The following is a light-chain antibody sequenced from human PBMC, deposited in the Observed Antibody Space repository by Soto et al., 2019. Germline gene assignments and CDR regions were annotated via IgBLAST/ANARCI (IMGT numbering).Light chain of an antibody. J-gene: IGKJ1*01. V-gene: IGKV3-20*01. Sequence: EIGLTQSPGTLSLSPGERATLSCRASQSVSSNYITWYQQKPGQAPRRLIFGASSRATGIPDRFSGSASGTDFTLTISRLEPEDFAVYYCQQYGSSPSTFGQGTKV. CDR2: GAS. CDR3: QQYGSSPST. CDR1: QSVSSNY.